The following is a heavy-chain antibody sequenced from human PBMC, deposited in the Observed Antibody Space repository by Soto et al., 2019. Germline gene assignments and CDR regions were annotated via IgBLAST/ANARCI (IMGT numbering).Heavy chain of an antibody. D-gene: IGHD3-16*01. CDR2: IYHTGRT. V-gene: IGHV4-30-2*01. CDR3: ARDRILIKWGGLTYYYGVDG. Sequence: QLQLQESGSGLVKPSQTLSLTCAVSDGSISSGGYSWSWIRQPPGKGLEWLGNIYHTGRTNYNPSLKSRLTFSVDRSKNQFSLKLSSVTAADTAVYFCARDRILIKWGGLTYYYGVDGWGQGTTVIVSS. CDR1: DGSISSGGYS. J-gene: IGHJ6*01.